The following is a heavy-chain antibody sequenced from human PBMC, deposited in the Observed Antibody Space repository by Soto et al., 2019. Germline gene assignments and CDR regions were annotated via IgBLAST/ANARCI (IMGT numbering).Heavy chain of an antibody. J-gene: IGHJ4*02. V-gene: IGHV1-8*01. CDR1: GYNFSAYY. Sequence: QVQLVQSGAEVKKPGASVKVSCQTSGYNFSAYYFNWVRQAAGQGPDWMGWLNPRNGQTGYVQKFRGRVTMTRDTSIATVYLELSRLTSEDTAIYFCARETDTSMVDYWGQGTLVTVSS. CDR2: LNPRNGQT. CDR3: ARETDTSMVDY. D-gene: IGHD5-18*01.